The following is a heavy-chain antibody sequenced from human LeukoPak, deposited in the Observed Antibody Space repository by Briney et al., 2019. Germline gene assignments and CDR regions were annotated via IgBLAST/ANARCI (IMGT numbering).Heavy chain of an antibody. CDR3: ARQLRFLEWLIFDY. D-gene: IGHD3-3*01. CDR2: IIPIFGTA. J-gene: IGHJ4*02. Sequence: SVKVSCKASGGTFSSYAISWVRQAPGQGLEWMGGIIPIFGTANYAQKFQGRVTITTDESTSTAYMELSSLRSEDTAVYYCARQLRFLEWLIFDYWGQGTLVTVSS. CDR1: GGTFSSYA. V-gene: IGHV1-69*05.